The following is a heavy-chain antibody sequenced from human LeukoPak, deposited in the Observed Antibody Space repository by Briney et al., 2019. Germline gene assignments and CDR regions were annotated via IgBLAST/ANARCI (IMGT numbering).Heavy chain of an antibody. J-gene: IGHJ4*02. CDR3: ARDREQWLVRPGYYFDY. D-gene: IGHD6-19*01. V-gene: IGHV3-21*01. CDR2: ISSSRNYK. Sequence: GGSLRLSCAASGFTFSSYNMNWVRQAPGKGLEWVSSISSSRNYKHYADSVKGRFTISRDNAKNSVYLQMNSLRAEDTAIYYCARDREQWLVRPGYYFDYWGQGTLVTVSS. CDR1: GFTFSSYN.